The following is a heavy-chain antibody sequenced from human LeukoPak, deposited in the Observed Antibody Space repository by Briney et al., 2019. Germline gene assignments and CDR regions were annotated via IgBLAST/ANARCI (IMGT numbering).Heavy chain of an antibody. V-gene: IGHV1-18*01. CDR3: ARDGATADFDY. Sequence: ASVKVSCKASGYTFTSYAMHWVRQAPGQRLEWMGWISAYNGNTNYAQKLQGRVTMTTDTSTSTAYMELRSLRSDDTAVYYCARDGATADFDYWGQGTLVTVSS. D-gene: IGHD1-26*01. CDR2: ISAYNGNT. J-gene: IGHJ4*02. CDR1: GYTFTSYA.